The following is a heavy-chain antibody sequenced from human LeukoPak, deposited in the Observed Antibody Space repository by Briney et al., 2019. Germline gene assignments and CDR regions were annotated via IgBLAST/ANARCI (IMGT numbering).Heavy chain of an antibody. V-gene: IGHV1-69*13. CDR2: IIPIFGTA. J-gene: IGHJ5*02. Sequence: SVKVSCKASGYTFTSYAISWVRQGPGQGLEWMGGIIPIFGTANYAQKFQGRVTITADESTSTAYMELSSLRSEDTAVYYCASSPLGWNWFDPWGQGTLVTVSS. D-gene: IGHD4-23*01. CDR3: ASSPLGWNWFDP. CDR1: GYTFTSYA.